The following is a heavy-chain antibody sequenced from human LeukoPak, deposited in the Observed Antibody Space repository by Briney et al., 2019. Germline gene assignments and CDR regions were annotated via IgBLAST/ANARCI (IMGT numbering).Heavy chain of an antibody. V-gene: IGHV1-18*01. J-gene: IGHJ3*02. D-gene: IGHD4-17*01. Sequence: ASPKVSRKASGYTFTSYGISSVRQAPGQGLEWMGWISAYNGNTNYAQKLQGRVTTTTDTSTSTPYMEPRSLRSDDTAVYYCASWVHDYGEKNDAFDIWGQGTMVTVSS. CDR1: GYTFTSYG. CDR2: ISAYNGNT. CDR3: ASWVHDYGEKNDAFDI.